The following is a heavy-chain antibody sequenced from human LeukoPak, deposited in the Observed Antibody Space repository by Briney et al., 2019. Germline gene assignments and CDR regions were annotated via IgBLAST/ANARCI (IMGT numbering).Heavy chain of an antibody. CDR2: ISGVGGST. Sequence: GGSLRLSCAASGFTFSSYAMSWVRQAPGKGLEWVSTISGVGGSTYYADSVKGRFTISRDNSKNTLYLKVNSLRADDTAVYYCARYVVGATASFDYWGQGTLVTVSS. CDR3: ARYVVGATASFDY. J-gene: IGHJ4*02. CDR1: GFTFSSYA. D-gene: IGHD1-26*01. V-gene: IGHV3-23*01.